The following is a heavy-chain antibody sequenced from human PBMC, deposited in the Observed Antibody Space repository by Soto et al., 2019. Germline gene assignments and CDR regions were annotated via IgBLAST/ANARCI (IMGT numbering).Heavy chain of an antibody. V-gene: IGHV3-74*01. CDR2: ISGDGIST. Sequence: DVQLVESGGGLVQPGGSLRLSCAASGFTFSSYWMHWVRQVPGKELLWVSRISGDGISTTYADSVKGRFTTSRDNAKNTLYLQMNSLRAEDTAVYYCATFWSVANFDYWGQGALVTVSS. D-gene: IGHD3-3*01. J-gene: IGHJ4*02. CDR3: ATFWSVANFDY. CDR1: GFTFSSYW.